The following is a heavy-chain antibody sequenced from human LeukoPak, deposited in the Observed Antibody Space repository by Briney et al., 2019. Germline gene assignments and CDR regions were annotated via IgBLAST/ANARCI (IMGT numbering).Heavy chain of an antibody. D-gene: IGHD1-26*01. CDR2: INPSGGST. CDR1: GYTFTSYG. V-gene: IGHV1-46*01. Sequence: ASVKVSCKASGYTFTSYGINWVRQAPGQGLECMGIINPSGGSTSYAQKFQGRVTMTRDMSTSTVYMELSSLRSEDTAVYYCARGGVGATTYVWFDPWGQGTLVTVSS. J-gene: IGHJ5*02. CDR3: ARGGVGATTYVWFDP.